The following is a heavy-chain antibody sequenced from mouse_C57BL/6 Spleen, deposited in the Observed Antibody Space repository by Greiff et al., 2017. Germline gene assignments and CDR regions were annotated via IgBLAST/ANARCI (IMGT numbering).Heavy chain of an antibody. CDR2: IDPSDSYT. V-gene: IGHV1-59*01. CDR1: GYTFTSYW. J-gene: IGHJ4*01. D-gene: IGHD3-2*02. CDR3: ARRAQATRYAMDY. Sequence: QVQLQQPGAELVRPGTSVKLSCTASGYTFTSYWMPWVQQRPGQGLEWIGVIDPSDSYTNSNPKFNGKATLTVDTSSSTAYMQLSSVTSEDSSVYYCARRAQATRYAMDYWGQGTSVTVSS.